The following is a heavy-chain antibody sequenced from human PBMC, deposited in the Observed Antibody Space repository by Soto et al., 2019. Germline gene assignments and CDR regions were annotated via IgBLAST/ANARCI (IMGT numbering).Heavy chain of an antibody. Sequence: SETLSLTCAVYGGSLSGYYWTWIRQPPGKGLEWIGEINHSGSTNYNPSLKSRVTISLDTSKNQFSLKLSSVAAADTAVYYCARGHSGYVPYYYHMDVWGKGTTVTVSS. J-gene: IGHJ6*03. CDR1: GGSLSGYY. V-gene: IGHV4-34*01. CDR3: ARGHSGYVPYYYHMDV. CDR2: INHSGST. D-gene: IGHD5-12*01.